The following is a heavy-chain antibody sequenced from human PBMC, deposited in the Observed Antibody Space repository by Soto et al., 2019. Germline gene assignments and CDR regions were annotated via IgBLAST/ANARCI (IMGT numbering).Heavy chain of an antibody. CDR3: AKGNSWSPGLVLDI. CDR1: GFTFSSYW. CDR2: ISGSGGST. Sequence: GGSLRLSCAASGFTFSSYWMSWVRQAPGKGLEWVSAISGSGGSTYYADSVKGRFTISRDNSKDTLYLQMNSLRAEDTAVYYCAKGNSWSPGLVLDIWGQGTMVTVSS. J-gene: IGHJ3*02. D-gene: IGHD1-7*01. V-gene: IGHV3-23*01.